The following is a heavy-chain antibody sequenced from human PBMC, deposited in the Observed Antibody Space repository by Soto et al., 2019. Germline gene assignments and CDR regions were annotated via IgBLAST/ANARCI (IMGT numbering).Heavy chain of an antibody. CDR2: INHSGST. CDR3: GRAKGAAVKAARQLDY. CDR1: GGTFSGYY. J-gene: IGHJ4*02. D-gene: IGHD3-16*02. V-gene: IGHV4-34*01. Sequence: SETLSLTCAVYGGTFSGYYWSWIRQPPGKGLEWIGEINHSGSTNYNPSLKSRVTISVDTSKNQFSLKLSSVTAADTAVYYCGRAKGAAVKAARQLDYWGQGTLVTVSS.